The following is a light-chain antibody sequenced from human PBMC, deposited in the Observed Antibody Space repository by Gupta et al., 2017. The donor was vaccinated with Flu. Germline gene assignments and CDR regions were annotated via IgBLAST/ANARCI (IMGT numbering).Light chain of an antibody. CDR3: QADDASDQV. Sequence: NFMLTQPHSVSESPGKTVTISCTRSSGSIASNYVHWYRQRPGSSPSIVIYEDNQRPSGIPDRFSGSIDGSSNSAARTIAGLQTEDEEDYYCQADDASDQVFGGGTKLTVL. V-gene: IGLV6-57*01. J-gene: IGLJ3*02. CDR1: SGSIASNY. CDR2: EDN.